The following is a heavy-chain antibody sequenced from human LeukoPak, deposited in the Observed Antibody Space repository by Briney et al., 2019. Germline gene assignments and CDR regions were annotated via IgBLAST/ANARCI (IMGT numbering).Heavy chain of an antibody. V-gene: IGHV4-34*01. CDR3: ARDVTAYYDILTGYYTEWFDP. Sequence: SETLSLTCAVYGGSFSGYYWSWIRQPPGKGLEWIGEINHSGSTNYNPSLKSRVTISVDTSKNQFSLTLSSVTAADTAVYYCARDVTAYYDILTGYYTEWFDPWGQGTLVTVSS. J-gene: IGHJ5*02. CDR1: GGSFSGYY. CDR2: INHSGST. D-gene: IGHD3-9*01.